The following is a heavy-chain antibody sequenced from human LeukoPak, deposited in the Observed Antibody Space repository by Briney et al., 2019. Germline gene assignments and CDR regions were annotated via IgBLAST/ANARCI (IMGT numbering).Heavy chain of an antibody. D-gene: IGHD4/OR15-4a*01. V-gene: IGHV1-18*01. Sequence: ASVKVSCRASGYTFTSYGISWVRQAPGQGLEWMGWISAYNGNTNYAQKLQGRVTITADKSTSTAYMELSSLRSEDTAVYYCAVLLTDAFDIWGQGTMVTVSS. CDR2: ISAYNGNT. CDR3: AVLLTDAFDI. J-gene: IGHJ3*02. CDR1: GYTFTSYG.